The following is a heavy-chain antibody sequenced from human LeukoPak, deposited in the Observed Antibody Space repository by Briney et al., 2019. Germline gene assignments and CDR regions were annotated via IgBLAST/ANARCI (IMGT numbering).Heavy chain of an antibody. CDR1: GFTFSSYW. J-gene: IGHJ4*02. Sequence: GGSLRLSCAASGFTFSSYWMSWVRQAPGKGLEWVANIKQDGSEKYYVDSVKGRFTISRDNAKNSLYLQMNSLRAEDTAVYYCARGRGYSSSWYGRFFFDYWGQGTLVTVSS. D-gene: IGHD6-13*01. CDR3: ARGRGYSSSWYGRFFFDY. V-gene: IGHV3-7*01. CDR2: IKQDGSEK.